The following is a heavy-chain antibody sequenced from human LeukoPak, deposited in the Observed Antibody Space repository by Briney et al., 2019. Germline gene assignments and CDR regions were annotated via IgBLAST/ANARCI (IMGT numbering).Heavy chain of an antibody. CDR2: ISSSGSTI. Sequence: PGGSLRLSCAASGFTFSDYYMSWIRQAPGKGLEWVSYISSSGSTIYYADSVKGRFTMSRDNAKNSLYLQMNSLRAEDTAVYYCARDGIEYSRYYYYYYYMDVWGKGTTVTVSS. J-gene: IGHJ6*03. CDR1: GFTFSDYY. CDR3: ARDGIEYSRYYYYYYYMDV. V-gene: IGHV3-11*01. D-gene: IGHD6-6*01.